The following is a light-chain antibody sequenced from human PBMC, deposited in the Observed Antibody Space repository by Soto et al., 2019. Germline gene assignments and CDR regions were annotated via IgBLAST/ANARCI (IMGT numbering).Light chain of an antibody. CDR3: QQRSNFIT. Sequence: EIMVTQSRVALSLSTGERATLSCRASQSVSSSYLAWYQQKPGQAPRLLIYDASNRATGIPARFSGSGSGTDFTLTISSLESEDFAVYYCQQRSNFITFGQGTRLEI. CDR1: QSVSSSY. V-gene: IGKV3D-20*02. CDR2: DAS. J-gene: IGKJ5*01.